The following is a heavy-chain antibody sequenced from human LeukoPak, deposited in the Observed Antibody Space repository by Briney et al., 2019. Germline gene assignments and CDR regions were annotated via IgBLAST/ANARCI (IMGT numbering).Heavy chain of an antibody. CDR2: ISGSSDTI. CDR3: ARQRLEYSSSSVDY. Sequence: GGSLRLSCAASVFSFSDSSMSWVRQAPGKGLEWVSYISGSSDTIYYADSVKGRFTISRDNARNSVFLQMNRLRAEDTAVYYCARQRLEYSSSSVDYWGQGTLVTVSS. D-gene: IGHD6-6*01. J-gene: IGHJ4*02. V-gene: IGHV3-48*01. CDR1: VFSFSDSS.